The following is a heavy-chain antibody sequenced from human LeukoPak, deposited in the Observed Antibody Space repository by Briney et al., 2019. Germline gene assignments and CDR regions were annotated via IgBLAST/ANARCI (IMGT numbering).Heavy chain of an antibody. Sequence: PSETLSLTCTVSGGSISSYYWSWIRQPAGKGLQWIGRIYTSGSTNCNPSLKSRVTMSVDTSKNQFSLKLSSVTAADTAVYYYAREGYYDSSGYYPENWGQGTLVTVSS. CDR3: AREGYYDSSGYYPEN. V-gene: IGHV4-4*07. CDR2: IYTSGST. D-gene: IGHD3-22*01. CDR1: GGSISSYY. J-gene: IGHJ4*02.